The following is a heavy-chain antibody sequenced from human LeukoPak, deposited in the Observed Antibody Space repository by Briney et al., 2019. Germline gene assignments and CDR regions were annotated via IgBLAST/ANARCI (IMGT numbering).Heavy chain of an antibody. CDR2: IIPIFGTA. D-gene: IGHD3-22*01. CDR1: GYTFTSYG. CDR3: ARTLVMVKDYYYYMDV. V-gene: IGHV1-69*13. J-gene: IGHJ6*03. Sequence: ASVKVSCKASGYTFTSYGISWVRQAPGQGLEWMGGIIPIFGTANYAQKFQGRVTITADESTSTAYMELSSLRSEDTAVYYCARTLVMVKDYYYYMDVWGKGTTVTISS.